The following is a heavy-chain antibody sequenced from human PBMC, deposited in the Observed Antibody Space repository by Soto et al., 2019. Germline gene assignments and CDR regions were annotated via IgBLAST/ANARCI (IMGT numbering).Heavy chain of an antibody. D-gene: IGHD1-1*01. J-gene: IGHJ6*02. Sequence: GRSLRLSCAASGFTFSSYAMSWVRQAPGKGLAWVSAISGSGGSTYYAYSVKGRFTISRDNSKDTLYLQMNRLRAEDTAVYYCAKDMRVRYGMDVWGQGTTVTVSS. V-gene: IGHV3-23*01. CDR2: ISGSGGST. CDR3: AKDMRVRYGMDV. CDR1: GFTFSSYA.